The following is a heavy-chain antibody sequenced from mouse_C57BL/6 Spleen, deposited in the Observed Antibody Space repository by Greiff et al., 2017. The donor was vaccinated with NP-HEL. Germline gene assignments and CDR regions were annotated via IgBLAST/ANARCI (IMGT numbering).Heavy chain of an antibody. D-gene: IGHD1-1*01. CDR3: ARSQIYYYGSSYDYYAMDY. J-gene: IGHJ4*01. CDR2: INPSSGYT. V-gene: IGHV1-7*01. Sequence: ESGAELAKPGASVKLSCKASGYTFTSYWMHWVKQRPGQGLEWIGYINPSSGYTKYNQKFKDKATLTADKSSSTAYMQLSSLTYEDSAVYYCARSQIYYYGSSYDYYAMDYWGQGTSVTVSS. CDR1: GYTFTSYW.